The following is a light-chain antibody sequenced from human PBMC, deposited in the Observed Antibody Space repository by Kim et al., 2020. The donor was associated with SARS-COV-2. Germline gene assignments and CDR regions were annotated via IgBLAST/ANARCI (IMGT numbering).Light chain of an antibody. CDR2: SNT. Sequence: GQSLTISCSSSSSNVGNNSVNWYQQFPGAAPKLLIYSNTHRPSGVPDRFSGSKSGTSASLAISGLQSEDETDYYCAAWDDSLNGPVFGGGTQLTVL. CDR3: AAWDDSLNGPV. V-gene: IGLV1-44*01. J-gene: IGLJ3*02. CDR1: SSNVGNNS.